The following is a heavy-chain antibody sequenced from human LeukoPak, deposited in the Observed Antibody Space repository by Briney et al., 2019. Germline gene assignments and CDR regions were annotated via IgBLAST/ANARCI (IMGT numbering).Heavy chain of an antibody. Sequence: SQTLSLTCTVSGGSISSGDYYWSWIRQPPGKGLEWIGYIYYSGSTYYNPSLKSRVTISVDTSKNQFSLKLSSVTAADTAVYYCARENIQLWSNFDYWGQGTLVTASS. J-gene: IGHJ4*02. CDR3: ARENIQLWSNFDY. CDR1: GGSISSGDYY. D-gene: IGHD5-18*01. CDR2: IYYSGST. V-gene: IGHV4-30-4*01.